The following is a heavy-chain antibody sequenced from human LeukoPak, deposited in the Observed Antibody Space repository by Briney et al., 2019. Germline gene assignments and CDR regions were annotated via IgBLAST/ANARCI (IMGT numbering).Heavy chain of an antibody. CDR2: ISSSSSTI. CDR1: GFTFSSYS. D-gene: IGHD2-2*02. CDR3: ATVQYQLLYGAFDI. Sequence: GGSLRLSCAASGFTFSSYSMNWVRQAPGKGLEWVSYISSSSSTIYYADSVKGRFTISRDNAKNSLYLQMNSLRAEDTAVYFCATVQYQLLYGAFDIWGQGTMVTVSS. V-gene: IGHV3-48*04. J-gene: IGHJ3*02.